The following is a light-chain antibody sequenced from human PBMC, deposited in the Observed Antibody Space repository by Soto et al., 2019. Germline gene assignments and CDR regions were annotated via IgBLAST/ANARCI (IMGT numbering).Light chain of an antibody. Sequence: VLTQSPDTLSLSPGERATLSCSASQSVGSSSLGWYQQKPGQAPRLVIYGASTRATGIPARFSGSGSGTEFTLTISSLQSEDFAVYYCQQYNNWPQTFGQGTKVDIK. CDR1: QSVGSS. J-gene: IGKJ1*01. CDR2: GAS. CDR3: QQYNNWPQT. V-gene: IGKV3-15*01.